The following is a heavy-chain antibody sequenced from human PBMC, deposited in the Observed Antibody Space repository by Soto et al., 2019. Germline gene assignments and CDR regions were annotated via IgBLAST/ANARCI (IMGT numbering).Heavy chain of an antibody. CDR2: IYWDDDE. Sequence: QITLKESGPTLVKPTQTLTLTCTFSGFSLTATGVGVGWIRQPPGKALEWLALIYWDDDERYNPSLKNRLTITKDPSRNQVVLTMTNMDHVDTATYYCAHRGWFAEGHPNWFDPWGQGALVTVSS. J-gene: IGHJ5*02. CDR1: GFSLTATGVG. CDR3: AHRGWFAEGHPNWFDP. V-gene: IGHV2-5*02. D-gene: IGHD3-10*01.